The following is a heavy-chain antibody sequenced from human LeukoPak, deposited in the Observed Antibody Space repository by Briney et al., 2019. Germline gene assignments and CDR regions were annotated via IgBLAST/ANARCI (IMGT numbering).Heavy chain of an antibody. J-gene: IGHJ5*02. CDR3: ARGLLVRDPKRGFDP. D-gene: IGHD1-26*01. V-gene: IGHV1-2*02. CDR2: INPNSGGT. Sequence: ASVKVSCKASGYTFTGYYMHWVRQAPGQGLEWMGWINPNSGGTNYAQKFQGRVTMTRDTSISTAYMELSRLRSDDTDVYYCARGLLVRDPKRGFDPWGQGTLVTVSS. CDR1: GYTFTGYY.